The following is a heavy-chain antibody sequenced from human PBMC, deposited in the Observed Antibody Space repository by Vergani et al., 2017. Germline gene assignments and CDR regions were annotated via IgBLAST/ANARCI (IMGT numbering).Heavy chain of an antibody. CDR3: ARQDRYYYDSSGYYSFDY. Sequence: EVQLVQSGAEVKKPGESLKISCKGSGYSFTSYWIAWVRQMPGKGLEWMGIIHPGDSDTRYSPSFQGQVTISADKSISTAYLQWSSLKASDTAMYYCARQDRYYYDSSGYYSFDYWGQGTLVTVSS. J-gene: IGHJ4*02. CDR2: IHPGDSDT. D-gene: IGHD3-22*01. CDR1: GYSFTSYW. V-gene: IGHV5-51*01.